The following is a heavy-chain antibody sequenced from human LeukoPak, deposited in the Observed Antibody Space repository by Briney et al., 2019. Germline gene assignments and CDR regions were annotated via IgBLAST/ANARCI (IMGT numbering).Heavy chain of an antibody. CDR2: ISYDGSNK. J-gene: IGHJ4*02. V-gene: IGHV3-30*18. D-gene: IGHD5-18*01. CDR3: AKDLGGYSLGFDY. Sequence: GGSLRLSCAASGFTFSSYGMHWVRQAPGKGLEWVAVISYDGSNKYYADSVKGRFTISRDNSKNTLYLQMNSPRAEDTAVYYCAKDLGGYSLGFDYWGQGTLVTVSS. CDR1: GFTFSSYG.